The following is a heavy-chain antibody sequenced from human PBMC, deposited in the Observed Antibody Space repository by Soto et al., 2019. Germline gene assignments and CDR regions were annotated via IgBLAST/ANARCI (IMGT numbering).Heavy chain of an antibody. CDR1: GFTFSSYA. J-gene: IGHJ6*02. Sequence: GGSLRLSCAASGFTFSSYAMHWVRQAPGKGLEWVAVISYDGSNKYYADSVKGRFTISRDNSKNTLYLQMNSLRAEDTAVYYCARRGQQLVPMYYYYYYGMDVWGQGTTVTVSS. V-gene: IGHV3-30-3*01. CDR3: ARRGQQLVPMYYYYYYGMDV. D-gene: IGHD6-13*01. CDR2: ISYDGSNK.